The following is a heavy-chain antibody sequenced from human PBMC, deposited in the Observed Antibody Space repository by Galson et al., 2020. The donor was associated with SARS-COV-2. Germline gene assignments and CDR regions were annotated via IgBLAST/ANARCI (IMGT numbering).Heavy chain of an antibody. V-gene: IGHV3-49*03. D-gene: IGHD2-2*01. Sequence: GGSLRLSCTASGFTFGDYAMSWFRQAPGKGLEWVGFIRSKAYGGTTEYAASVKGRFTISRDDSKSIAYLQMNSLKTEDTAVYYCTNEDCSSTSCYPFDYWGQGTLVTVSS. J-gene: IGHJ4*02. CDR2: IRSKAYGGTT. CDR1: GFTFGDYA. CDR3: TNEDCSSTSCYPFDY.